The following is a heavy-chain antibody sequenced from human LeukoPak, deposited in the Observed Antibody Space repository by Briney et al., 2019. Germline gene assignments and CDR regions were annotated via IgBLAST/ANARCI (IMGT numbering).Heavy chain of an antibody. CDR2: ISSSGSV. J-gene: IGHJ4*02. CDR3: ARIPLGYSGAYYFDY. V-gene: IGHV4-61*05. D-gene: IGHD5-12*01. CDR1: RGSISGSIRSYS. Sequence: SETLSLTCTVSRGSISGSIRSYSWRWLRQPRGKGLEWIGYISSSGSVNDNPSLRSRVTISVDTSKNQFFLNLSSVSAADTAVYYCARIPLGYSGAYYFDYWGQGTLVTVSP.